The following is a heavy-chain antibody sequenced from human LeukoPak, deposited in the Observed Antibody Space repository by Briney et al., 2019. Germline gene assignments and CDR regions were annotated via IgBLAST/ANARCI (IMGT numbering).Heavy chain of an antibody. D-gene: IGHD3-10*01. J-gene: IGHJ3*02. CDR2: IYYSGST. V-gene: IGHV4-39*07. CDR3: ARKLDAFDI. Sequence: ETLSLTCTVSGDSINNNVYYWGWIRQPPGKGLEWIGSIYYSGSTYYNPSLKSRLTISVDTSKNQFSLKLSSVTAADTAVYYCARKLDAFDIWGQGTMVTVSS. CDR1: GDSINNNVYY.